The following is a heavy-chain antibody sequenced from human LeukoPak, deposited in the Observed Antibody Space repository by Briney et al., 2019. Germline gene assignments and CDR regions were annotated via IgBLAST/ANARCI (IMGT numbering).Heavy chain of an antibody. V-gene: IGHV4-4*02. CDR1: GGSISSSNW. CDR3: ARVLTGYYTFFDY. J-gene: IGHJ4*02. CDR2: IYHSGST. D-gene: IGHD3-9*01. Sequence: SETLSLTCAVSGGSISSSNWWSWVRQPPGKGLEWIGEIYHSGSTNYNPSLKSRVTISVDKSKNQFSLKLSSVTAADTAAYYCARVLTGYYTFFDYWGQGTLVTVSS.